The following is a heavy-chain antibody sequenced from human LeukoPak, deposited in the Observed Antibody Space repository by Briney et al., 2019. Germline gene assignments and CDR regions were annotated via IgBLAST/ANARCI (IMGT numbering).Heavy chain of an antibody. CDR3: ARQRIQLWVVRYMDV. V-gene: IGHV4-39*01. CDR2: MSYSGTT. D-gene: IGHD5-18*01. CDR1: GGSISSRSYY. J-gene: IGHJ6*03. Sequence: SETLSLTCTVSGGSISSRSYYWGWIRQPPGKGPDWIGSMSYSGTTYYNPSFNSRVTMSVDTSENQFSLRLSSVTAADTAVYYCARQRIQLWVVRYMDVWGKGTTVTVSS.